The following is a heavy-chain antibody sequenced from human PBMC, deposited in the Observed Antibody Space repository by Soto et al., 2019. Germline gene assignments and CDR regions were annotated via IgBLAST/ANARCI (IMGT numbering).Heavy chain of an antibody. D-gene: IGHD6-6*01. V-gene: IGHV3-23*01. CDR2: ISDSGGDT. CDR1: GFTFSRYA. CDR3: AKRVEYSSPPHFFAS. Sequence: PGGSLRLSCAGSGFTFSRYAMSWVRQAPGKGLEWVSAISDSGGDTYYADSVKGRFTISRDNSRNTLYLQMNSLRAEDTATYFCAKRVEYSSPPHFFASWGQGTLVIVSS. J-gene: IGHJ4*02.